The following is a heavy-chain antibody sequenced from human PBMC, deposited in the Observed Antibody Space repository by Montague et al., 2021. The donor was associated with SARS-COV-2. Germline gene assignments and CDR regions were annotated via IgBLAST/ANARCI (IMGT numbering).Heavy chain of an antibody. CDR3: ARTTMITFGGVIVPFDY. D-gene: IGHD3-16*02. Sequence: PALVKPTQTLTLTCTFSGFSLSTSGMCVSRIRQPPGKALEWLARIDWDDDKYYSTSLKTRLTISKDTSKNQVVLTMTNMGPVDTATYYCARTTMITFGGVIVPFDYWGQGTLVTVSS. CDR2: IDWDDDK. CDR1: GFSLSTSGMC. V-gene: IGHV2-70*11. J-gene: IGHJ4*02.